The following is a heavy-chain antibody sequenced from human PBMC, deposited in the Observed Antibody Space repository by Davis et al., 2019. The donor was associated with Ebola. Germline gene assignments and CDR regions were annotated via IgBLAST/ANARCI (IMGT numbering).Heavy chain of an antibody. Sequence: GESLKTSCAASGFTFSDYYMTWIRQAPGQVLEWVSYISSSGSITYYADSVKGRFTISRDNAKNSLYLQMNSLRAEDTAVYYCARQYSSSWYFDLWGRGTLVTVSS. CDR3: ARQYSSSWYFDL. CDR1: GFTFSDYY. D-gene: IGHD6-13*01. CDR2: ISSSGSIT. V-gene: IGHV3-11*01. J-gene: IGHJ2*01.